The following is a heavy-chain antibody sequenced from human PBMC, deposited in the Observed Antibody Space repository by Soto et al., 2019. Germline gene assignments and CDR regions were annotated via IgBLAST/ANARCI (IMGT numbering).Heavy chain of an antibody. CDR2: MYNSGST. D-gene: IGHD3-10*01. V-gene: IGHV4-59*08. CDR1: GGPISSYY. CDR3: ASMGYHYGSGSYPLDY. J-gene: IGHJ4*02. Sequence: QVQLQESGPGLVKPSETLSLTCTVSGGPISSYYWTWIRQPPGKGLEWIGFMYNSGSTHYNPSLKSRVTISLVTSKNQFSLNLRSVTAADTAVYYCASMGYHYGSGSYPLDYWGQGTLVTVSS.